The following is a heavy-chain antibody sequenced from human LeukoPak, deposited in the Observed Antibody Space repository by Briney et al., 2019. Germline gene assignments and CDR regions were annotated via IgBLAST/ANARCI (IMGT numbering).Heavy chain of an antibody. J-gene: IGHJ3*02. V-gene: IGHV4-59*12. CDR1: GGSITSYY. Sequence: SETLSLTCSVSGGSITSYYWSWIRQSPGKGLEWIGYIFYSGSTNYDPSLKTRVTMSMDTSKNHFSLKLSSVTAADTAVYYCARVKFYYDSSGYSDAFDIWGQGTMVTVSS. CDR2: IFYSGST. CDR3: ARVKFYYDSSGYSDAFDI. D-gene: IGHD3-22*01.